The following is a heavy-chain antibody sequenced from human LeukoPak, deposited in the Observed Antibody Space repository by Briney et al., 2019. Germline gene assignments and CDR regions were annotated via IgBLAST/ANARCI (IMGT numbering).Heavy chain of an antibody. CDR2: INIDGSST. V-gene: IGHV3-74*01. Sequence: GGSLRLSCVASGFTFSSYWMHWVRQVPGKGLVWVSRINIDGSSTSYADSVKGRFTIARDNAKNTLYLQMNSLRAEDTAVYYCARDLHAFDIWGQGTMVTVSS. CDR1: GFTFSSYW. CDR3: ARDLHAFDI. J-gene: IGHJ3*02.